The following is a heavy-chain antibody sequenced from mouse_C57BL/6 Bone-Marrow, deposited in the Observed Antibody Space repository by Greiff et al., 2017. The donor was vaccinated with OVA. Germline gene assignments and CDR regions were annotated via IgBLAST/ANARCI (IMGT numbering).Heavy chain of an antibody. CDR1: GYTFTSYW. CDR3: ACYGSSPNWYFDV. J-gene: IGHJ1*03. D-gene: IGHD1-1*01. Sequence: QVQLQQPGAELVKPGASVKLSCKASGYTFTSYWMHWVKQRPGQGLEWIGMIHPNSGSTNYNEKFKSKATLTVDKSSSTAYMQLSSLTSEDSAVYYCACYGSSPNWYFDVWGTGTTVTVSS. V-gene: IGHV1-64*01. CDR2: IHPNSGST.